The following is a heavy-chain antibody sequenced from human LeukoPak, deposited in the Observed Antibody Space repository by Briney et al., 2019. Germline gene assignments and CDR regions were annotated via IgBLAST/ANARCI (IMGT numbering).Heavy chain of an antibody. CDR2: ISGSGGST. J-gene: IGHJ4*02. CDR1: GFAFNSYA. Sequence: GGSLRLSCAASGFAFNSYAMNWVRQAPGKGLEWVSAISGSGGSTYYADSVKGRFTISRDNSKNTLYLQMNSLRAGDTAVYYCAKDRPYSSGWYLIFDYWGQGTLVTVSS. V-gene: IGHV3-23*01. D-gene: IGHD6-19*01. CDR3: AKDRPYSSGWYLIFDY.